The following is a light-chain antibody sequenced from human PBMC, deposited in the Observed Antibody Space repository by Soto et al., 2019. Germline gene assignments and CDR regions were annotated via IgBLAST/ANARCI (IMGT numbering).Light chain of an antibody. CDR1: SSDVGGYNY. Sequence: QSVLAQPASVSGSPGQSITISCTGTSSDVGGYNYVSWYQQHPGKAPKLMIYDVSNRPSGVSNRFSGSKSANTASLTISGLQAEDEADYYCSSYTTSNTRQIVFGTGTKVTVL. CDR3: SSYTTSNTRQIV. CDR2: DVS. J-gene: IGLJ1*01. V-gene: IGLV2-14*01.